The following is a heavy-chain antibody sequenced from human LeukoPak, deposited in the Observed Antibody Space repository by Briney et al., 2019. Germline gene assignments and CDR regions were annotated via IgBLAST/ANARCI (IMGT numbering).Heavy chain of an antibody. V-gene: IGHV3-30*04. CDR3: ARSRSASTSGWYDYFDY. J-gene: IGHJ4*02. Sequence: GGSLRLSCAASGFTFSSSAMQWVRQAPGKGLEWVAVISYDGSKKYYADSVKGRFTVSRDDSKNTLYLQMNSLRGEDTAVYYCARSRSASTSGWYDYFDYWGRGTLVTVSS. D-gene: IGHD6-19*01. CDR2: ISYDGSKK. CDR1: GFTFSSSA.